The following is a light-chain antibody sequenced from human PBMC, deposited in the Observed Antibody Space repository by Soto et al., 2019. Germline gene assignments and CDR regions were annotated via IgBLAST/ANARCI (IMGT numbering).Light chain of an antibody. CDR3: QQRSNWPWT. CDR1: QSLTSSY. V-gene: IGKV3D-20*02. Sequence: EIVLTQSPGTLSLSPGETATLSCRASQSLTSSYLAWYQQRPGQAPSLLIYGVSSRATGIPDRFSGSGSGTDFTLTISSLEPEDFAVYYCQQRSNWPWTFGQGTKVDIK. J-gene: IGKJ1*01. CDR2: GVS.